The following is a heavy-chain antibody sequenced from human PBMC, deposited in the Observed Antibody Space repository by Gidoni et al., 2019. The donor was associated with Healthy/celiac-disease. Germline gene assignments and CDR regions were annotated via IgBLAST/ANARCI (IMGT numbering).Heavy chain of an antibody. J-gene: IGHJ4*02. V-gene: IGHV2-26*01. D-gene: IGHD2-2*01. CDR1: EFSLRNARVR. CDR2: IFSNDEK. Sequence: QSTLKESGPVRVKHTETLTLTCPLPEFSLRNARVRVSWIRQPPGKALEWLAHIFSNDEKSYSTSLKSRLPISKDTSKSQVVLTMTNMDPVDTATYYCARIPCSSTSCYWSFPDYWGQGTLVTVSS. CDR3: ARIPCSSTSCYWSFPDY.